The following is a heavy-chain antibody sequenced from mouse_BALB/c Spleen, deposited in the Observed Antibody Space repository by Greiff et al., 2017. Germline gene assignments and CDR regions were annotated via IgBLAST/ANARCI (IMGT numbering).Heavy chain of an antibody. V-gene: IGHV5-4*01. CDR1: GFTFSSYA. CDR3: ATGYGSSYWYFDV. D-gene: IGHD1-1*01. CDR2: ISDGGSYT. Sequence: EVQGVESGGGLVKPGGSLKLSCAASGFTFSSYAMSWVRQTPEKRLEWVATISDGGSYTYYPDSVKGRFTISRDNAKNNLYLQMSSLKSEDTAMYYCATGYGSSYWYFDVGGAGTTVTVSS. J-gene: IGHJ1*01.